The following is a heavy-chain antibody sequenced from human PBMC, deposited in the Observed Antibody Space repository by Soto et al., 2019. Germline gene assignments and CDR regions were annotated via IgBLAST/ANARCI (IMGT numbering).Heavy chain of an antibody. V-gene: IGHV4-39*01. J-gene: IGHJ4*02. Sequence: QLQLQESGPGLVKPSETLSLTCTVSGGYISSSSYYWGWIRQPPGKGLEWIGSIYYSGSTYYNPSLKSRGTISVDTSKNQFSLKLSSVTAADTAVYYCASRGYSYGYSHFDYWGQGTLVTVSS. D-gene: IGHD5-18*01. CDR2: IYYSGST. CDR3: ASRGYSYGYSHFDY. CDR1: GGYISSSSYY.